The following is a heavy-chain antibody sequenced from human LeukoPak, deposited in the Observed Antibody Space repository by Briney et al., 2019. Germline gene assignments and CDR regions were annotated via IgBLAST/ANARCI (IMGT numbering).Heavy chain of an antibody. V-gene: IGHV3-21*01. CDR2: ISSSSSYI. CDR3: ARDPLYSSSFGDYFDY. J-gene: IGHJ4*02. CDR1: GFTFSSYS. D-gene: IGHD6-6*01. Sequence: PGGSLRLSCAASGFTFSSYSMNWVRQAPGKGLEGVSSISSSSSYIYYTDSVKGRFTISRDNAKNSLYLQMNSLRAEETAVYYCARDPLYSSSFGDYFDYWGQGTLVTVSS.